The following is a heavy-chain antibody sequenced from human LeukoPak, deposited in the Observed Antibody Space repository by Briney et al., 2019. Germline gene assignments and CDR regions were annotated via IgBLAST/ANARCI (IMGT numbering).Heavy chain of an antibody. CDR3: VADMGWYFHF. V-gene: IGHV3-21*04. CDR2: TTSGSTYI. D-gene: IGHD1-26*01. CDR1: GFTFGSYS. Sequence: GGSLRLSCEASGFTFGSYSMSWVRQAPGKGLEWVSSTTSGSTYIYYADSVRGRFTVSRDNAKNSVYLQMNSLRIEDTAVYYCVADMGWYFHFWGRGTLVTVSS. J-gene: IGHJ2*01.